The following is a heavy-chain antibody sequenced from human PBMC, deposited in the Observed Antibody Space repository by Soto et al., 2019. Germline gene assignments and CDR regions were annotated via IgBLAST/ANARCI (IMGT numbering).Heavy chain of an antibody. J-gene: IGHJ4*02. V-gene: IGHV4-30-4*01. CDR2: IYYSGST. CDR3: ARAATPYYFDY. D-gene: IGHD5-12*01. CDR1: GGSFNSADYY. Sequence: SETLSLTCTVSGGSFNSADYYWSWFRQPPGKGLEWIGYIYYSGSTYYTPSLKSRVVISVDKSKNQFSLKLSSVTAADTAVYYCARAATPYYFDYWGQGTLVTVSS.